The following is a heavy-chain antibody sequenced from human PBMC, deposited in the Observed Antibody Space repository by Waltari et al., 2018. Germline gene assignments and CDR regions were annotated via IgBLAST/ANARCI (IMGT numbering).Heavy chain of an antibody. CDR3: ARSDGYNSNFDY. CDR1: GFTFSSYR. J-gene: IGHJ4*02. D-gene: IGHD5-12*01. CDR2: IISRSSYI. Sequence: EVQLVESGGGLVKPGGSLRLSCAASGFTFSSYRMNWVRQAPGKGLEWVSSIISRSSYIYYADSVKGRFTISRDNAKNSLYLQMNSLRAEDTAVYYCARSDGYNSNFDYWGQGTLVTVSS. V-gene: IGHV3-21*01.